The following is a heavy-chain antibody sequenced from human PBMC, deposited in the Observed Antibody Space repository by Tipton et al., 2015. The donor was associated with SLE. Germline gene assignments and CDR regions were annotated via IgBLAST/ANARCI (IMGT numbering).Heavy chain of an antibody. Sequence: LRLSCAVYGGSFSGYYWSWIRQPPGKGLEWIGSIYYSGSTYYNPSLKSRVTISVDTSKNQFSLKLSSVTAADTAVYYCARREKLEQHFDYWGQGTRVTVSS. J-gene: IGHJ4*02. CDR1: GGSFSGYY. V-gene: IGHV4-34*01. D-gene: IGHD1/OR15-1a*01. CDR2: IYYSGST. CDR3: ARREKLEQHFDY.